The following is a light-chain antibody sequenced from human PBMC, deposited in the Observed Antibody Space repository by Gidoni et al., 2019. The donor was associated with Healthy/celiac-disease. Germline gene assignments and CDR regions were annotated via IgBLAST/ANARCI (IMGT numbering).Light chain of an antibody. CDR3: QQYGSSSGT. Sequence: DIVFTQSPGTLSLSPGERATLSCRASQSVSSSYLAWYQQKPGQAPRRLIYGASSRATGIPDRFSGSGSGTDFTLTISRLEPEDFAVYYCQQYGSSSGTFGGGTKVEIK. V-gene: IGKV3-20*01. CDR2: GAS. CDR1: QSVSSSY. J-gene: IGKJ4*01.